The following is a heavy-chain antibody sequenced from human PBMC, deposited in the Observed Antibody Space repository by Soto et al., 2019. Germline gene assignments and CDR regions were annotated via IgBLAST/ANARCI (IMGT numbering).Heavy chain of an antibody. CDR2: IDYTGRT. CDR3: ASNSYGYIFYDY. CDR1: GGSISSGDYY. J-gene: IGHJ4*02. V-gene: IGHV4-30-4*01. D-gene: IGHD5-18*01. Sequence: QVQLQESGPGLVKPSQTLSLTCTVSGGSISSGDYYWSWIRQPPGKGLESIGYIDYTGRTFCNPSRERRVTISVDTSQSLFALKLSSVTAADTAVYYCASNSYGYIFYDYWGQGTLVTVSS.